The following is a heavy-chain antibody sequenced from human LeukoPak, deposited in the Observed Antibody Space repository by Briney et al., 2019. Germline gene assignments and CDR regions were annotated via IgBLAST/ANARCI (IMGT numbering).Heavy chain of an antibody. D-gene: IGHD1-26*01. CDR3: AKGREAYSGSYTPFDY. Sequence: PGGSLRLSCAGSGFTFSTYSMNWVRQAPGKGLEWVSCISSTSNYIYYADSVKGRFTISRDSSKNTLYLQVSSLRAEDTAVYYCAKGREAYSGSYTPFDYWGQGTLVTVSS. J-gene: IGHJ4*02. CDR2: ISSTSNYI. V-gene: IGHV3-21*04. CDR1: GFTFSTYS.